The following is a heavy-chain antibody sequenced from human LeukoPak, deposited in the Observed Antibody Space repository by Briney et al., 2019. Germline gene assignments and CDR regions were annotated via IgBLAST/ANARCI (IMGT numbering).Heavy chain of an antibody. Sequence: SVKVSCKASGGTFSSYAISWVRQAPGQGLEWMGRIIPILGIANYAQKFQGRVTMTRDTSTSTVYMELSSLRSEDTAVYYCARDLTLNGGYSYPPDYWGQGTLVTVSS. D-gene: IGHD5-18*01. CDR3: ARDLTLNGGYSYPPDY. CDR1: GGTFSSYA. V-gene: IGHV1-69*04. CDR2: IIPILGIA. J-gene: IGHJ4*02.